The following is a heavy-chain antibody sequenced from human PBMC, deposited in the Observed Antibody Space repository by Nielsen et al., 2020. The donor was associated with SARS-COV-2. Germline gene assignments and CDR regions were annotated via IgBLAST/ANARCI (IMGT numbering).Heavy chain of an antibody. CDR2: INSDGSST. Sequence: GESLKISCAASGFTFSSYWMHWVRQAPGKGLVWVSRINSDGSSTSYADSVKGRFTISRDNAKNSLYLQMNSLRAEDTALYYCAKDIRPVGGPIDYWGQGTLVTVSS. V-gene: IGHV3-74*01. CDR1: GFTFSSYW. J-gene: IGHJ4*02. CDR3: AKDIRPVGGPIDY. D-gene: IGHD1-26*01.